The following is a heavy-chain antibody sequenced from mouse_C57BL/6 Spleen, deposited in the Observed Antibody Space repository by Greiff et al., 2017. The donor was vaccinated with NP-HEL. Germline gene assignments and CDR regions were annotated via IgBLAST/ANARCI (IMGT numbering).Heavy chain of an antibody. CDR1: GYTFTDYE. CDR3: TRGIRPNYYGPVYFDY. CDR2: IDPETGGT. Sequence: QVQLKESGAELVRPGASVTLSCKASGYTFTDYEMHWVKQTPVHGLEWIGAIDPETGGTAYNQKFKGKAILTADKSSSTAYMELRSLTSEDSAVYYCTRGIRPNYYGPVYFDYWGQGTTLTVSS. J-gene: IGHJ2*01. V-gene: IGHV1-15*01. D-gene: IGHD1-1*01.